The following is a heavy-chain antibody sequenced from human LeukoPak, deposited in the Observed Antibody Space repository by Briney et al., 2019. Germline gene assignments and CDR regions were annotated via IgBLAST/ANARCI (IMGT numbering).Heavy chain of an antibody. D-gene: IGHD2-21*02. CDR2: INPNSGGT. V-gene: IGHV1-2*06. CDR3: ARGRNVVVTAIPKSDAFDI. Sequence: ASVKVSCKASGYTFTSYGISWVRQAPGQGLEWMGRINPNSGGTNYAQKFQGRVTMTRDTSISTAYMELSRLRSDDTAVYYCARGRNVVVTAIPKSDAFDIWGQGTMVTVSS. J-gene: IGHJ3*02. CDR1: GYTFTSYG.